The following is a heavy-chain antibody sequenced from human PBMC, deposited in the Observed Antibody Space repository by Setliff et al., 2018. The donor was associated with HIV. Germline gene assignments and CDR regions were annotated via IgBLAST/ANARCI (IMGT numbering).Heavy chain of an antibody. Sequence: SVKVSCKASGYTFRTYAIHWVRQATGQRLEWLGGIIHLCGIANYAQKFQGRVTITADESTSTAYMELSSPRSEDTAVYYCAAESAWSFDIWGQGTMVTVSS. CDR3: AAESAWSFDI. CDR1: GYTFRTYA. CDR2: IIHLCGIA. J-gene: IGHJ3*02. V-gene: IGHV1-69*13.